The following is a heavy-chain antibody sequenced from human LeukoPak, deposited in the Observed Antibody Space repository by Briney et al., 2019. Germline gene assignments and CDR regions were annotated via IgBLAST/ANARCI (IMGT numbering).Heavy chain of an antibody. Sequence: GGSLRLSCAASGFTFSGYWMHWVRQAPGKGLVWVSRINSDGSKISHAESVKGRFTITRDNAKNTLYLQINSLRADDTAVYYCARGGSYSTGAFDIWGQGTMVTVSS. D-gene: IGHD3-10*01. V-gene: IGHV3-74*01. CDR1: GFTFSGYW. CDR2: INSDGSKI. CDR3: ARGGSYSTGAFDI. J-gene: IGHJ3*02.